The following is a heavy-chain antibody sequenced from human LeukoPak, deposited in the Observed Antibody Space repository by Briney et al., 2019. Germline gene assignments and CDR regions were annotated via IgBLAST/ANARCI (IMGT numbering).Heavy chain of an antibody. J-gene: IGHJ3*02. CDR2: ISAYNGNT. D-gene: IGHD2-21*01. CDR1: GYTFTSYG. Sequence: AAVKVSCKASGYTFTSYGISWVRQAPGQGLEWMGWISAYNGNTNYAQKLQGRVTMTTDTSTSTAYMELRSLRSDDTAVYYCASIGDVMRAFDIWGQGTMVTVSS. V-gene: IGHV1-18*01. CDR3: ASIGDVMRAFDI.